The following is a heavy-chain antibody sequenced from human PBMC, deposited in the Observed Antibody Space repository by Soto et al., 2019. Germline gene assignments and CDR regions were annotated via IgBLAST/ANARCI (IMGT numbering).Heavy chain of an antibody. Sequence: GGSLRLSCAASGFTFSSYSMHWVGRAPGKGLEWVSYISSSGSTIYYADSVKGRFTISRDDAKNSLYLQMNSLRAEDTAVYYCASVGYCSGGSCYGNDAFDIWGQGTMVTVSS. V-gene: IGHV3-48*04. CDR3: ASVGYCSGGSCYGNDAFDI. J-gene: IGHJ3*02. D-gene: IGHD2-15*01. CDR2: ISSSGSTI. CDR1: GFTFSSYS.